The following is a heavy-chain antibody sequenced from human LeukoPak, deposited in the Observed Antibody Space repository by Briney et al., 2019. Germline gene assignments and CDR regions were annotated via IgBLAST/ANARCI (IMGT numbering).Heavy chain of an antibody. J-gene: IGHJ4*02. D-gene: IGHD6-13*01. CDR3: ARDQAAAGKGDY. Sequence: VASVKVSCKASGYTFTGYYMHWVRQAPGQGLEWMGRINPNSGGTNYAQKFQGRVTITRDTSISTAYMELSRLRSDDTAVYYCARDQAAAGKGDYWGQGILVTVSS. CDR1: GYTFTGYY. CDR2: INPNSGGT. V-gene: IGHV1-2*06.